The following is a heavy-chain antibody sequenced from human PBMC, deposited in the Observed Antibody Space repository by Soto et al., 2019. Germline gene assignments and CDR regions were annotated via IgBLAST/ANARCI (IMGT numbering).Heavy chain of an antibody. CDR3: ARHYDILTGYPKDWFDP. Sequence: SETLSLTCTVSGGSISSYYWSWIRQPPGKGLEWIGYIYYSGSTNYNPSLKSRVTISVDTSKNQFSLKLSSVTAADTAVYYCARHYDILTGYPKDWFDPWGQGTLVTVSS. CDR2: IYYSGST. J-gene: IGHJ5*02. V-gene: IGHV4-59*08. CDR1: GGSISSYY. D-gene: IGHD3-9*01.